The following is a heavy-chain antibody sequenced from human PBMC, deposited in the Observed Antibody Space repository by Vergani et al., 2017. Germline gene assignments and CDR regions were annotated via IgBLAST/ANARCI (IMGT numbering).Heavy chain of an antibody. D-gene: IGHD6-19*01. CDR2: ISAYNGNT. V-gene: IGHV1-18*01. CDR3: ARDPHIAVAGIAKYGMDV. Sequence: QVQLVQSGAEVKKPGASVKVSCKASGYTLTSYGISWVRQAPGQGLEWMGWISAYNGNTNYAQKLQGRVTMTTDTSTSTAYMELRSLRSDDTAVYYCARDPHIAVAGIAKYGMDVWGQGTTVTVSS. J-gene: IGHJ6*02. CDR1: GYTLTSYG.